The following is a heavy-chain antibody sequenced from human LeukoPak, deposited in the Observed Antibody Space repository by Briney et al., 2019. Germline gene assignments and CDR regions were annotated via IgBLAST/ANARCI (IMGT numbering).Heavy chain of an antibody. CDR1: GGSISSYY. CDR3: ARVGGYSYGSDAFDI. Sequence: PSETLSLTCTVSGGSISSYYWSWIRQPPGKGLEWIGYIYYSGSTNYNPSLKSRVTISVDTSKNQFSLKLTSVTAADTAVFYCARVGGYSYGSDAFDIWGQGTMVTVSS. CDR2: IYYSGST. V-gene: IGHV4-59*01. D-gene: IGHD5-18*01. J-gene: IGHJ3*02.